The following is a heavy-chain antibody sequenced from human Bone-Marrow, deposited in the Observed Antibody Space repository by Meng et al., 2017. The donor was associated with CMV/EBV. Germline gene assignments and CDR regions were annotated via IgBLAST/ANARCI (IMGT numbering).Heavy chain of an antibody. J-gene: IGHJ4*02. CDR2: INPNSGGT. V-gene: IGHV1-2*02. CDR1: GYTFTSYY. Sequence: ASVKVSCKAPGYTFTSYYMHWVRQAPGQGLEWMGWINPNSGGTNCAQKFQGRVTMTRDTSISTAYMELSRLRSDDTAVYYCARVLITIFGVVKPPLDYWGQGTLVTVSS. D-gene: IGHD3-3*01. CDR3: ARVLITIFGVVKPPLDY.